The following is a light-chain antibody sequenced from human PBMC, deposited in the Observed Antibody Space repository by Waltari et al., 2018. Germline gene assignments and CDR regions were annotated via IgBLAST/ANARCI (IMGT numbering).Light chain of an antibody. CDR1: SSDVGAYNY. Sequence: QSALTQPPSASGSPGQSVTISCTGTSSDVGAYNYVSWSQQQPGKAPKVMIYEVSKRPSGVPDRFSGSKAGNTASLTVSGLQAEDEAYYYCSSYTGSSVAVVFGGGTKLTVL. V-gene: IGLV2-8*01. J-gene: IGLJ2*01. CDR3: SSYTGSSVAVV. CDR2: EVS.